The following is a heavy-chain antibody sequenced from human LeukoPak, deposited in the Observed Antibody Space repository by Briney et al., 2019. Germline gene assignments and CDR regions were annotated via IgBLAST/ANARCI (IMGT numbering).Heavy chain of an antibody. Sequence: GGSLSLSCAASGFTFSSYGMHWVRQAPGKGLEWVSTISGRGGGTYYADSVKGRFTISRDDSKNTLYLQMNSLRAEDTAVYYSVKDHGRYGNNCFEYWGQGTLVTVSS. V-gene: IGHV3-23*01. J-gene: IGHJ4*02. CDR2: ISGRGGGT. CDR3: VKDHGRYGNNCFEY. D-gene: IGHD1-26*01. CDR1: GFTFSSYG.